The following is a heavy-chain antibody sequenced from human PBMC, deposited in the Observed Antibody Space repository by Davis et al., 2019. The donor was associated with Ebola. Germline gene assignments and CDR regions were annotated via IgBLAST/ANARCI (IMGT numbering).Heavy chain of an antibody. D-gene: IGHD1-26*01. V-gene: IGHV1-8*02. CDR2: MNPNSGNT. J-gene: IGHJ4*02. Sequence: ASVKVSCKASGYTFTSYYMHWVRQATGQGLEWMGWMNPNSGNTGYAQKFQGRVTMTRNTSISTAYMELSSLRSDDTAVYYCARRVGARSGFDSWGQGSLVTVSS. CDR1: GYTFTSYY. CDR3: ARRVGARSGFDS.